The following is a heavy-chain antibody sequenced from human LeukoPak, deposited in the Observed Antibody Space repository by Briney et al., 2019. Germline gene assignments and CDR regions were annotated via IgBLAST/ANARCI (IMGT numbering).Heavy chain of an antibody. Sequence: PSETLSLSCVMYGVSFTGYYWSWIRQSPGKGLEWLGEISPRGTTYNPSLKSPVTISLDTTKNQFSLILSAVTAADAAVYFCASDSYSSIGYFWSQGTLVTVSS. D-gene: IGHD6-13*01. CDR1: GVSFTGYY. CDR3: ASDSYSSIGYF. J-gene: IGHJ4*02. CDR2: ISPRGT. V-gene: IGHV4-34*01.